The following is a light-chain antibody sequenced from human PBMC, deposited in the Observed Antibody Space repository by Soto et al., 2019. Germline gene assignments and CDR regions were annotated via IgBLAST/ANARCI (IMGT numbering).Light chain of an antibody. V-gene: IGKV1-12*01. CDR3: QQSNSFPFT. CDR2: GAS. J-gene: IGKJ2*01. CDR1: QGISNW. Sequence: DIQITQSPSSVSASVGDRVTITCRASQGISNWLAWYQQKPGKAPNLLIYGASNLQSGVPSRFSGSGSGTDFTLTISSLQPEDFATYYCQQSNSFPFTFGQGTRLDIK.